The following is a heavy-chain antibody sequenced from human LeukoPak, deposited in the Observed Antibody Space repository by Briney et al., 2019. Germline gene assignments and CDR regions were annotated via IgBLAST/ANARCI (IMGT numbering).Heavy chain of an antibody. Sequence: PSETLSLTCTVSGGSLSSYYWSWIRQPPGKGLEWIGYIYYSGSTNYNPSLKSRVTISVDTSKNQFSLKLSSVTAADTAVYCCARQDTVANWFDPWGQGTLVTVSS. CDR1: GGSLSSYY. D-gene: IGHD5-18*01. CDR2: IYYSGST. V-gene: IGHV4-59*08. J-gene: IGHJ5*02. CDR3: ARQDTVANWFDP.